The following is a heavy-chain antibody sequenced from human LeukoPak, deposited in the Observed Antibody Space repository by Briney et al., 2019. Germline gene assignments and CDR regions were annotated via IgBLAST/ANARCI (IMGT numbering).Heavy chain of an antibody. CDR1: GFAFSSYA. J-gene: IGHJ3*02. CDR3: AKDDFNPLDAFDI. CDR2: ISGSGGST. V-gene: IGHV3-23*01. Sequence: GGSLRLSCAASGFAFSSYAMSWVRQAPGKGLEWVSAISGSGGSTYYADSAKGRFTISRDNSKNTLYLQMNSLRAEDTAVYYCAKDDFNPLDAFDIWGQGTMVTVSS. D-gene: IGHD3/OR15-3a*01.